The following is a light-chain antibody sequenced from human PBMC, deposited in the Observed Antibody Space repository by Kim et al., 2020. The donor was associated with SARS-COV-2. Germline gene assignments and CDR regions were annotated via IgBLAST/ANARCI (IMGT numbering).Light chain of an antibody. CDR1: KLGDKY. J-gene: IGLJ1*01. V-gene: IGLV3-1*01. CDR2: QDS. CDR3: QAWDSSTV. Sequence: ELTQPPSVSVSPGQTASITCSGDKLGDKYACWYQQKPGQSPVLVIYQDSKRPSGIPERFSGSNSGNTATLTISGTQAMDEADYYCQAWDSSTVFGTGTKVTV.